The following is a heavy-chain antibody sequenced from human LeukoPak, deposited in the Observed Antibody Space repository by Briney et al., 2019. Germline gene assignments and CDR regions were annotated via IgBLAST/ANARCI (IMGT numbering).Heavy chain of an antibody. V-gene: IGHV5-51*01. J-gene: IGHJ3*02. CDR1: GYSFTNYW. Sequence: GESLKISCKGSGYSFTNYWIGWVRQMPGKGLEWMGIIYPGDSATRYSPSFQGQVTISADKSISTAYLQWSSLKASDTAMYYCARDYSDYVGAFDIWGQGTMVTVSS. CDR2: IYPGDSAT. D-gene: IGHD4-17*01. CDR3: ARDYSDYVGAFDI.